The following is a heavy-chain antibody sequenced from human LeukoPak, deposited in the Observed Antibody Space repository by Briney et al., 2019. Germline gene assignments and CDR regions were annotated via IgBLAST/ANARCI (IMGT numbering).Heavy chain of an antibody. D-gene: IGHD6-13*01. Sequence: GASVKVSCKASGYTFTSYYMHWVRQAPGQGLEWMGIINPSGGSTSYAQKFQGRVTMTRDMSTSTVYMELSSLRSEDTAVYYCARDPVGAAAGNGENYFDYWGQGTLVTVSS. CDR3: ARDPVGAAAGNGENYFDY. V-gene: IGHV1-46*01. CDR1: GYTFTSYY. J-gene: IGHJ4*02. CDR2: INPSGGST.